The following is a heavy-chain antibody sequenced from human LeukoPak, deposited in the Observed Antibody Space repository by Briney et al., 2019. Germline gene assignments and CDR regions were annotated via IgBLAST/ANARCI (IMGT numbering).Heavy chain of an antibody. V-gene: IGHV1-3*01. CDR1: GYTFTSYA. Sequence: ASVKVSCKASGYTFTSYAMHWVRQAPGQRLEWMGWINAGNGNTKYSQKFQGRVTITRGTSASTAYMVLSSLRSEDTAVYYCARPSDAARNSWYFDLWGRGTLVTVSS. CDR3: ARPSDAARNSWYFDL. J-gene: IGHJ2*01. D-gene: IGHD6-6*01. CDR2: INAGNGNT.